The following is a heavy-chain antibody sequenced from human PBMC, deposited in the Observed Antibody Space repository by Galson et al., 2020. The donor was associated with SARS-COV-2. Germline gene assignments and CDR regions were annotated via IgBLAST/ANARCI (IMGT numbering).Heavy chain of an antibody. CDR3: ATYYITIFGVVRADYGMDV. V-gene: IGHV1-24*01. Sequence: ASVKVSCKVSGYTLTELSMHWVRQAPGKGLEWMGGFDPEDGETIYAQKFQGRVTMTEDTSTDTAYMELSSLRSEDTAVYYCATYYITIFGVVRADYGMDVWGQGTTVTVSS. CDR1: GYTLTELS. D-gene: IGHD3-3*01. J-gene: IGHJ6*02. CDR2: FDPEDGET.